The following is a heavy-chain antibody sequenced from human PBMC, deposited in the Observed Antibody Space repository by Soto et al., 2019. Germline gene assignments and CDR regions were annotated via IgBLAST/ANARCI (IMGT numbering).Heavy chain of an antibody. CDR1: GGSISSGDYY. J-gene: IGHJ5*02. Sequence: QVQLQESGPGLVKPSQTLSLTCTVSGGSISSGDYYWSWIRQPPGKGLEWIGYIYYSGSTYYNPSLKSRVNLSVDTSQNPFSLKLSSVTSADNAVYYCGRSTNPRLVDPWGPGTLVTVSS. CDR3: GRSTNPRLVDP. V-gene: IGHV4-30-4*01. D-gene: IGHD2-2*01. CDR2: IYYSGST.